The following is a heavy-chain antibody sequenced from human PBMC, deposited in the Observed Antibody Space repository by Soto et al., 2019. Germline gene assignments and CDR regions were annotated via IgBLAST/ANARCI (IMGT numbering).Heavy chain of an antibody. J-gene: IGHJ6*02. D-gene: IGHD3-9*01. CDR1: GGSISSYY. CDR3: ARDTTREKRVLRYFDWLPDMDV. V-gene: IGHV4-59*01. Sequence: PSETLSLTCTVSGGSISSYYWNWIRQPPGKGLEWIGYIYYSGSTYYNPSLKSRVTISVDTSKNHFSLKLSSVTAADTAVYYCARDTTREKRVLRYFDWLPDMDVWGQGTTVTVSS. CDR2: IYYSGST.